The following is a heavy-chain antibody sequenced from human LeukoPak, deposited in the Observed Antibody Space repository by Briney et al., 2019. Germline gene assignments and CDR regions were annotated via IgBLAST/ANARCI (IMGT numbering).Heavy chain of an antibody. Sequence: SGGSLRLSCAASGFTFSSYWMHWVRQAPGKGLEWVGRIKPKTDGETTEYAAPVKDRFSISRDDSKSMMYLQMNSLKTEDTAVYYCITPLPYSAQGGQGTLVTVSS. CDR2: IKPKTDGETT. D-gene: IGHD2-21*01. V-gene: IGHV3-15*07. CDR3: ITPLPYSAQ. J-gene: IGHJ4*02. CDR1: GFTFSSYW.